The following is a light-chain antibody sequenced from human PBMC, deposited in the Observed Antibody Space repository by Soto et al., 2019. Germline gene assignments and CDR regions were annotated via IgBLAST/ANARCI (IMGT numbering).Light chain of an antibody. CDR3: QQSWT. J-gene: IGKJ1*01. V-gene: IGKV1-39*01. CDR2: AAS. CDR1: QNISSY. Sequence: DIQMTQSPSSLSASVGDRVTITCRASQNISSYLNWYQQKPGKAPKLPIYAASSLQSGVPSRFSGSGSATDFTHTISSLQPEDFATYYCQQSWTFGQGTKVEIK.